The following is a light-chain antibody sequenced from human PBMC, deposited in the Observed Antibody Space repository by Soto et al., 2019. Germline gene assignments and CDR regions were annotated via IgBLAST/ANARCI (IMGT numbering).Light chain of an antibody. CDR3: QQYFVAPYT. Sequence: DIVMTQSPDSLAVSLGERATINCKSNQSILYNSNDKTYLAWYQLKPGQPPALLIYWASTRASGVPDRFSGSGSGTDFALTISSLQAEDVAIYFCQQYFVAPYTFGQGTKLEI. V-gene: IGKV4-1*01. CDR2: WAS. CDR1: QSILYNSNDKTY. J-gene: IGKJ2*01.